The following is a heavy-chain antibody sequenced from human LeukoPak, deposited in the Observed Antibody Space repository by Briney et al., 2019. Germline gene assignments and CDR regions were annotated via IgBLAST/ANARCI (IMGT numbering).Heavy chain of an antibody. D-gene: IGHD1-26*01. V-gene: IGHV6-1*01. Sequence: SQTLSLTCAISGDSVSSNSAAWNWFRQSPSRGLEWLGRTYYRSKWYNDYAVSVKSRITINPDTSKNQFSLQLNSVTPEDTAVYYCARAGSPPASVGAYYLYYFDYWGQGTLVTVSS. CDR1: GDSVSSNSAA. J-gene: IGHJ4*02. CDR3: ARAGSPPASVGAYYLYYFDY. CDR2: TYYRSKWYN.